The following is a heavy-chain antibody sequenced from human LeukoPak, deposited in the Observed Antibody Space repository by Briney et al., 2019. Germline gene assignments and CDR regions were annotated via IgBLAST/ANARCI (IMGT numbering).Heavy chain of an antibody. D-gene: IGHD6-6*01. CDR3: ARGPSSPLTH. CDR1: GFTFSSYE. V-gene: IGHV3-48*03. Sequence: GGSLRLSCAASGFTFSSYEMNWVRQAPGKGLEWVSYISSSGSTIYYADSVKGRFTISRDNAKSSLYLQMDSLRAEDTAVYYCARGPSSPLTHWGQGTLVTVSS. CDR2: ISSSGSTI. J-gene: IGHJ4*02.